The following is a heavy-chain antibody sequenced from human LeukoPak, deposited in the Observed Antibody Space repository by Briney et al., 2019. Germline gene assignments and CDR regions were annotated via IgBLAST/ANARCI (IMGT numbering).Heavy chain of an antibody. Sequence: VTSSETLSLTCSVSGGSISSNFYYWAWIRQPPGRDLEWIGNVYYSGSTYYNPSLKNRVTMSVDTSKNQFSLELASVTAADTAVYYCATTTCTSASCFNDYWGQGTLVTVSS. CDR3: ATTTCTSASCFNDY. D-gene: IGHD2-2*01. V-gene: IGHV4-39*01. CDR1: GGSISSNFYY. J-gene: IGHJ4*02. CDR2: VYYSGST.